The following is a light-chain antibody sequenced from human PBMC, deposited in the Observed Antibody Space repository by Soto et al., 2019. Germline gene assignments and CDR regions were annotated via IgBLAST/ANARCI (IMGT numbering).Light chain of an antibody. Sequence: DIQVTQSPSSVSASVGDRVTISCRASQGFSTWLAWYQQKPGKAPKLLIYAASTLQSGVPSRFSGSGSGTDFTLTINSLQPEDSATYYCQQSNGFPRLTFCGGTKVEIK. CDR3: QQSNGFPRLT. CDR2: AAS. V-gene: IGKV1-12*01. J-gene: IGKJ4*01. CDR1: QGFSTW.